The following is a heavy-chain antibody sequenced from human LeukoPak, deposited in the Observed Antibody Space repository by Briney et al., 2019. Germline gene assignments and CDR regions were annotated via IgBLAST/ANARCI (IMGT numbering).Heavy chain of an antibody. Sequence: PSETLSLTCAVDGGSFSNYYWSWIRQPPGRGLEWIGEVHHSGTTKYNPSLKSRVTISVDTSKNQFSLKLSSVTAADTAVYYCARGIAAAGPFDYWGQGALVTVSS. CDR3: ARGIAAAGPFDY. V-gene: IGHV4-34*01. D-gene: IGHD6-13*01. CDR2: VHHSGTT. CDR1: GGSFSNYY. J-gene: IGHJ4*02.